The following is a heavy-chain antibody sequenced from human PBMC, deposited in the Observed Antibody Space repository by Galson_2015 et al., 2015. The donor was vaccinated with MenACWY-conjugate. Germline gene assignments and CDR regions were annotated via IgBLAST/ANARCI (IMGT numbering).Heavy chain of an antibody. V-gene: IGHV3-30*18. Sequence: LRLSCAASGFTFSRYGMHWVRQPPGKELEWVAVISYDGSNKYYADSVKGRFTISRDNSKNTLYLQMNSLRAEDTAVYYCAKEGQMAMYYFDYWGQGTLVTVSS. D-gene: IGHD5-24*01. CDR3: AKEGQMAMYYFDY. CDR2: ISYDGSNK. CDR1: GFTFSRYG. J-gene: IGHJ4*02.